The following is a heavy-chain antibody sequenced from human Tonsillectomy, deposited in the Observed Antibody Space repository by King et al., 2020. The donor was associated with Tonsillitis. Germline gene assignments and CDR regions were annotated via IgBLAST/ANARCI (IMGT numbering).Heavy chain of an antibody. J-gene: IGHJ4*02. CDR1: EFTFSSSW. V-gene: IGHV3-7*04. Sequence: VQLVESGGGLVQPGGSLKLSCAASEFTFSSSWMTWIRQAPGKGLQWVATIRPDGSEKYYADSVKGRFTVSREKAKNSLELQMNSLRSEDTALYYCARDQAYTSFDYWGQGTLVTVSS. D-gene: IGHD6-19*01. CDR2: IRPDGSEK. CDR3: ARDQAYTSFDY.